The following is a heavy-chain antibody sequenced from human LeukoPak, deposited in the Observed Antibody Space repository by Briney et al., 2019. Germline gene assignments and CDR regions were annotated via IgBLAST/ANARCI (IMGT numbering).Heavy chain of an antibody. CDR2: ISWNSGSI. V-gene: IGHV3-9*03. CDR3: AKDASPYGGKGQSYYFDY. CDR1: GFTFDDYA. Sequence: GRSLRLSCAASGFTFDDYAMHWVRQAPGKGLEWVSGISWNSGSIGYADSVKGRFTISRDNAKSSLYLQMNSLRAEDMALYYCAKDASPYGGKGQSYYFDYWGQGTLVTVSS. D-gene: IGHD4-23*01. J-gene: IGHJ4*02.